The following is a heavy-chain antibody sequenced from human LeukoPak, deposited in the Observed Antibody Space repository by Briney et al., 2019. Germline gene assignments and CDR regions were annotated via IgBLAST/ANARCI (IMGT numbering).Heavy chain of an antibody. CDR2: IYYSGST. D-gene: IGHD5/OR15-5a*01. CDR1: GGSLSSYY. J-gene: IGHJ4*02. CDR3: ARVVSGGPIDY. V-gene: IGHV4-59*01. Sequence: SETLSLTCTVSGGSLSSYYWSWIRQPPGKGLEWIGYIYYSGSTNYNPSLKSRVTISVDTSKNQFSLKLSSVTAADTAVYYCARVVSGGPIDYWGQGTLVTVSS.